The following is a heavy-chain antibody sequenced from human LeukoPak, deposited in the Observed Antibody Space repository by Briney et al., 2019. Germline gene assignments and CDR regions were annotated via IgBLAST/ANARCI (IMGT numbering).Heavy chain of an antibody. CDR1: GGTFSSYA. J-gene: IGHJ4*02. D-gene: IGHD6-19*01. CDR2: IIPIFGTA. Sequence: ASVEVSCKASGGTFSSYAISWVRQAPGQGLEWMGGIIPIFGTANYAQKFQGRVTITADESTSTAYMELSSLRSEDTAVYYCARALPVAGRSPFDYWGREPWSPSPQ. CDR3: ARALPVAGRSPFDY. V-gene: IGHV1-69*13.